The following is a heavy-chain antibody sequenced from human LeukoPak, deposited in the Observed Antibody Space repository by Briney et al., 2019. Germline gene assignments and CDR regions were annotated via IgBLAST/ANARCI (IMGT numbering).Heavy chain of an antibody. CDR1: GYTFIDYY. CDR3: ASLAASGTSGFDP. J-gene: IGHJ5*02. Sequence: ASVKVSCKASGYTFIDYYMHWVRQAPGQGLNWMGWINPDSGGTNYAQKFQGRVTMTRDTSISTAYMELSRLRSDDTAVYYCASLAASGTSGFDPWGQGTRVTVSS. V-gene: IGHV1-2*02. CDR2: INPDSGGT. D-gene: IGHD6-13*01.